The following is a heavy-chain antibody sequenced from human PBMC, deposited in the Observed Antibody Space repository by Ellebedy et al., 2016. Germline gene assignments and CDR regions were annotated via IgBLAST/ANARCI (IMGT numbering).Heavy chain of an antibody. CDR2: INHSGST. CDR1: GGSFSGYY. D-gene: IGHD2-21*01. Sequence: SETLSLXXAVYGGSFSGYYWSWIRQPPGKGLEWIGEINHSGSTNYNPSLKSRVTISVDTSKNQFSLKLSSVTAADTAVYYCARVPAIGKYCGGDCYDDAFDIWGQGTMVTVSS. J-gene: IGHJ3*02. V-gene: IGHV4-34*01. CDR3: ARVPAIGKYCGGDCYDDAFDI.